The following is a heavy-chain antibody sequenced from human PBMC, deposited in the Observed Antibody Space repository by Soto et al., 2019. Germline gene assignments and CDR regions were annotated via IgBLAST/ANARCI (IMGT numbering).Heavy chain of an antibody. V-gene: IGHV4-30-2*06. CDR2: TYQSGSA. CDR1: GGSIGSGGSS. Sequence: PSEPLTLASTFYGGSIGSGGSSWTWILQSAGKGLAGIGYTYQSGSAYFIPPPKRRVTISVDRAKNLFSLNLTSVTAADTTVYYCVSDYYRMDVSGQGTTGTGSS. J-gene: IGHJ6*02. CDR3: VSDYYRMDV.